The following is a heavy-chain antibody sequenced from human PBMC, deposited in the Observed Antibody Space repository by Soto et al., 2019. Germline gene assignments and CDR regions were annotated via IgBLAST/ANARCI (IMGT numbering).Heavy chain of an antibody. J-gene: IGHJ4*02. D-gene: IGHD2-8*02. V-gene: IGHV3-23*01. CDR2: MSGSGATT. CDR1: GFTFSTYA. CDR3: AKGSSCTSASCHLAPFEF. Sequence: EVQLLESGGGFVQPGGSLRLSCAASGFTFSTYAMSWVRQSPGKGLEWVSAMSGSGATTHHADSVKGRFTIYRDNSKNPLYHHLNSLRAEDTAVYFCAKGSSCTSASCHLAPFEFWGQGTLVTVSS.